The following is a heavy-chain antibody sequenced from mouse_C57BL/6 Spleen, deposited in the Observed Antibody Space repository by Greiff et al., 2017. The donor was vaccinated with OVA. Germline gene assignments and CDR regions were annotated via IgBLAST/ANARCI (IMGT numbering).Heavy chain of an antibody. CDR1: GYTFTSYW. CDR3: ARKNYYGSSYSYWYFDV. J-gene: IGHJ1*03. D-gene: IGHD1-1*01. Sequence: QVQLQQPGAELVMPGASVKLSCKASGYTFTSYWMHWVKQRPGQGLEWIGEIDPSDSYTNYNQKFKGKSTLTVDKSSSTAYLQLSSLTSEDSAVYYCARKNYYGSSYSYWYFDVWGTGTTVTVSS. V-gene: IGHV1-69*01. CDR2: IDPSDSYT.